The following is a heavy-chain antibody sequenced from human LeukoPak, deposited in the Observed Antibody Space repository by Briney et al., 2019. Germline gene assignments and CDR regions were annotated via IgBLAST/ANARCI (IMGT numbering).Heavy chain of an antibody. CDR2: INHSGST. CDR3: ARLDYGDYAPL. D-gene: IGHD4-17*01. J-gene: IGHJ4*02. Sequence: SETLSLTCAVFGGSFSGYYWSWIRQPPGKGLEWIGEINHSGSTNYNPSLKSRVTISVDTSKNQFSLKLSSVTAADTAVYYCARLDYGDYAPLWGQGTLVTVSS. CDR1: GGSFSGYY. V-gene: IGHV4-34*01.